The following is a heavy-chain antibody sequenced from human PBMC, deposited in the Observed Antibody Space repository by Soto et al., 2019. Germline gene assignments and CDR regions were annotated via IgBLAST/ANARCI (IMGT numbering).Heavy chain of an antibody. Sequence: PLGVLRLSCAASGFTFSSYAMSWVRQAPGKGLEWVSAISGSGGSTYYADSVKGRFTISRDNSKNTLYLQMNSLRAEDTAVYYCAKIDYSNYVDFDYWGQGTLVTVSS. V-gene: IGHV3-23*01. CDR1: GFTFSSYA. J-gene: IGHJ4*02. CDR2: ISGSGGST. D-gene: IGHD4-4*01. CDR3: AKIDYSNYVDFDY.